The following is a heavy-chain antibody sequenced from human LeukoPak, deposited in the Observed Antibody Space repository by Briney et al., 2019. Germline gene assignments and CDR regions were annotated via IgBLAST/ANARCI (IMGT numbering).Heavy chain of an antibody. CDR1: GGSIRSDY. J-gene: IGHJ4*02. CDR2: IYYSGST. D-gene: IGHD6-13*01. V-gene: IGHV4-59*08. CDR3: ARHTSAGTFFDY. Sequence: SETLSLTCRVSGGSIRSDYWSWIRQPPGKGLEWIGSIYYSGSTNYNPSLKSRVTISVDTSKNQFSLELSSVTAADTAVYYCARHTSAGTFFDYCGQGTLVTVSS.